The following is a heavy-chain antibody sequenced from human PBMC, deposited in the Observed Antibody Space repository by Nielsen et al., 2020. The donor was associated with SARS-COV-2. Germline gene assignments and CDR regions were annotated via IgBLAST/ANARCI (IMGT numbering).Heavy chain of an antibody. CDR3: VRDNWGRMDV. D-gene: IGHD7-27*01. V-gene: IGHV3-66*01. CDR1: GFSVSSNY. CDR2: IYSDDSA. J-gene: IGHJ6*02. Sequence: GGSLRLSCAASGFSVSSNYKSWVRQAAGKGLEWVSVIYSDDSASYADSVKGRFTVSRDNFKNMLFLQMNSLRAEDTGVYYCVRDNWGRMDVWGQGTTVTVSS.